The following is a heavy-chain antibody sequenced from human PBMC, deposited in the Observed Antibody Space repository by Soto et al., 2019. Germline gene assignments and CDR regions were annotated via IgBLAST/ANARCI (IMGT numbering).Heavy chain of an antibody. V-gene: IGHV3-7*03. CDR1: GFSFGSYW. D-gene: IGHD3-3*01. CDR2: IKDDGSER. J-gene: IGHJ4*02. Sequence: GGSLRLSCAVSGFSFGSYWMSWVRQAPGKGLEWLASIKDDGSERYYLDSVKGRFTISRDNAKDSLSLQMNSLRGEDTAFYYCARDVGPVTIFGEALSGYFDFWGQGTLVTVS. CDR3: ARDVGPVTIFGEALSGYFDF.